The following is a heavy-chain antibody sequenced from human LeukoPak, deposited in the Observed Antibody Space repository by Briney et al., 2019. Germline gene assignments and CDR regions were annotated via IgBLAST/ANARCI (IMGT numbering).Heavy chain of an antibody. CDR3: ARVYSSGWCVFDN. D-gene: IGHD6-19*01. V-gene: IGHV4-59*01. Sequence: PSQTLSLTRTVAGGSISTYCWSWIRQPPGKWLEWHGYIYYSVSRNYNPSLKSRVTISVDTSKNQFSLRLRSVTAADTAVYYCARVYSSGWCVFDNWGQGTLVTVAS. CDR1: GGSISTYC. J-gene: IGHJ4*02. CDR2: IYYSVSR.